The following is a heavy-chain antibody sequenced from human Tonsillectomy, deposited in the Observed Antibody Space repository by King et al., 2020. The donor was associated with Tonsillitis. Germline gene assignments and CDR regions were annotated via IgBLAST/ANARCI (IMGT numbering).Heavy chain of an antibody. CDR1: GYTFTSYG. J-gene: IGHJ4*02. CDR2: ISPKKGNT. D-gene: IGHD1-7*01. Sequence: QLVQSGAEVKKPGASVKVSCKVSGYTFTSYGISWLRQAPGQRLEYMGWISPKKGNTNYAQKFQGRVTMTTDTSTSTANMELRSLRSDDTAVYYCASRSGELPYYFDYWGQGTLVTVFS. V-gene: IGHV1-18*04. CDR3: ASRSGELPYYFDY.